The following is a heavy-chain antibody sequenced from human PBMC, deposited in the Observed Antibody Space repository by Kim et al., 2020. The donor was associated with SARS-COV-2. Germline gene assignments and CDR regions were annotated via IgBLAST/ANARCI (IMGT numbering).Heavy chain of an antibody. D-gene: IGHD3-10*01. V-gene: IGHV1-18*01. CDR3: ARVWFGEELVDV. Sequence: NYARKLQGRVTMTTDTSTSTAYMELRSLRSDDTAVYYCARVWFGEELVDVWGQGTTVTVSS. J-gene: IGHJ6*02.